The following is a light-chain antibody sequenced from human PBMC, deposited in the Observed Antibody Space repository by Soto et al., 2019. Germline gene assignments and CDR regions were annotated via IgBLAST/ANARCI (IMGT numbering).Light chain of an antibody. CDR1: SSDIGGYDS. CDR3: TSYTSSTTRVV. Sequence: QSALTQPASVSGSPGQSITISCTGTSSDIGGYDSVSWYQQYPGKAPKLMIYDVSNRPSGVSNRFSGSKSGNTASLTISGLQAEDEADYYCTSYTSSTTRVVFGGGTQLTV. V-gene: IGLV2-14*01. J-gene: IGLJ2*01. CDR2: DVS.